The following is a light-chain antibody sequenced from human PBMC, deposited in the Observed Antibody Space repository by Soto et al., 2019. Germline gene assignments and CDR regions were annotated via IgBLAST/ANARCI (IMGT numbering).Light chain of an antibody. Sequence: EIVLTQSPGTLSLSPGERATLSCRASQSVSSSYLAWYQRKPGQAPRLLIYGASSRATGIPARFSGSGSGTEFTLTISSLQPEDFAVYYCQQYNNWPQTFGQGTKV. V-gene: IGKV3-20*01. CDR3: QQYNNWPQT. CDR1: QSVSSSY. CDR2: GAS. J-gene: IGKJ1*01.